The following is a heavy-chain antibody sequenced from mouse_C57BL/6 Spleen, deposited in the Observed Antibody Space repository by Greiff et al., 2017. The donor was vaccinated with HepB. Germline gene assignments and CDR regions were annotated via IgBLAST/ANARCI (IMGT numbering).Heavy chain of an antibody. J-gene: IGHJ2*01. CDR3: TTPAGSRYFDY. Sequence: VQLQQSGAELVRPGASVKLSCTASGFNIKDDYMHWVKQRPEQGLEWIGWIDHENGDTEYATKFQGKATITADTSSNTAYLQLSSLTSEDTAVYYCTTPAGSRYFDYWGQGTTLTVSS. CDR2: IDHENGDT. CDR1: GFNIKDDY. V-gene: IGHV14-4*01. D-gene: IGHD4-1*01.